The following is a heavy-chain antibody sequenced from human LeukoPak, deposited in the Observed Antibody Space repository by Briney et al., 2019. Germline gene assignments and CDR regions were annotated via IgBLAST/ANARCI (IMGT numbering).Heavy chain of an antibody. J-gene: IGHJ4*02. D-gene: IGHD5-12*01. CDR2: ISYDGSYT. V-gene: IGHV3-30-3*01. CDR3: ARGNSGYVSHVFDY. Sequence: GVSLRLSCAASGFTFSSYAMHRVRQAPGKGPEWVAVISYDGSYTYYADSVKGRFTISRDNSKNTLYLQMNSLRAEDTAVYYCARGNSGYVSHVFDYWGQGTLVTVFS. CDR1: GFTFSSYA.